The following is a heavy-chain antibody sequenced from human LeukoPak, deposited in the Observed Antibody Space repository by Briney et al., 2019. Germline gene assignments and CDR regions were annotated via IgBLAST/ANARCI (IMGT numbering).Heavy chain of an antibody. CDR3: AELGITMIGGV. CDR1: GFIFSNFG. V-gene: IGHV3-48*03. CDR2: ISSSGSTI. Sequence: GGSLRLSCAASGFIFSNFGMNWVRQAPGKGLEWVSYISSSGSTIYYSDSVKGRFTISRDNAKNSLYLQMNSLRAEDTAVYYCAELGITMIGGVWGKGTTVTISS. J-gene: IGHJ6*04. D-gene: IGHD3-10*02.